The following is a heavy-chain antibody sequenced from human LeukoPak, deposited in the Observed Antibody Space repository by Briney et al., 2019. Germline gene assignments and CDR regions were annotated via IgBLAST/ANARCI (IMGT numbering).Heavy chain of an antibody. CDR2: IKQDGSEK. V-gene: IGHV3-7*05. Sequence: GGSLRLSCAASGFTFRSFWMNWVRQAPGKGLEWVANIKQDGSEKYYVDSVKGRFTISRDNARSSLYLQMNSLRAEDTAVYYCARDPTFNWNDAGNGMDVWGQGTTVTVSS. CDR1: GFTFRSFW. J-gene: IGHJ6*02. CDR3: ARDPTFNWNDAGNGMDV. D-gene: IGHD1-20*01.